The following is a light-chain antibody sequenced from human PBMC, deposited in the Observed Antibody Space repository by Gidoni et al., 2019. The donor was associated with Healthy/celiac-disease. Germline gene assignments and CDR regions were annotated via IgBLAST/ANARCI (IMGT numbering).Light chain of an antibody. V-gene: IGKV1-39*01. J-gene: IGKJ2*01. CDR2: AAS. CDR3: QQSYNTPPYT. Sequence: DIQMTQSPSSLSASVGDRVTITCRASQNIRKYLNWYQQKPGKAPKLLIYAASTLHRGVPSRFSCSGSGTDFTLTISSLQPEDFATYYCQQSYNTPPYTFGQGTKLEI. CDR1: QNIRKY.